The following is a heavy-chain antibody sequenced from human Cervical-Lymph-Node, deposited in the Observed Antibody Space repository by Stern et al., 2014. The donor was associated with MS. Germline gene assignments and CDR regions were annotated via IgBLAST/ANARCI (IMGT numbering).Heavy chain of an antibody. J-gene: IGHJ4*02. CDR3: ARHSVGVKDFDS. D-gene: IGHD4-23*01. V-gene: IGHV4-59*01. CDR2: VYYNGTT. CDR1: GGSIRTFS. Sequence: QLQLQESGPGLVKPSETLSLTCTVSGGSIRTFSWSWIRQPPGRGLEWIGCVYYNGTTTHNPSLKSRVTMSVDTSKSQLSLRLHSVIAADTAVYYCARHSVGVKDFDSWGQGTLVTVSS.